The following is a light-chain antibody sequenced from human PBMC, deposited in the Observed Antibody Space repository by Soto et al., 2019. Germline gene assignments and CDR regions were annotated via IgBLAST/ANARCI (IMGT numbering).Light chain of an antibody. Sequence: QSALTQPASVSGSPGQSITISCTGTSSDVGGYNYVSWYQQLPGKAPKLMIYDVTNRPSGVSDRFSGSKSGNTASLTISGLQTEDEADYYCSSYTRSSAVVTFGGGTKLTVL. J-gene: IGLJ2*01. CDR2: DVT. V-gene: IGLV2-14*03. CDR3: SSYTRSSAVVT. CDR1: SSDVGGYNY.